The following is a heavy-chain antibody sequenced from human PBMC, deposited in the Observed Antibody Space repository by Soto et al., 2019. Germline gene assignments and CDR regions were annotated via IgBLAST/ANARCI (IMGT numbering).Heavy chain of an antibody. D-gene: IGHD1-20*01. CDR1: GFTFSSYA. CDR3: AKDVYAGSPTRGYGMDV. V-gene: IGHV3-23*01. CDR2: ISGGGGST. J-gene: IGHJ6*02. Sequence: PGGSLRLSCAASGFTFSSYAMSWVRQAPGKGLEWVSAISGGGGSTYYADSVKGRFTISRDNSKNTLYLQMNSLRAEDTAVYYCAKDVYAGSPTRGYGMDVWGQGTTVTVSS.